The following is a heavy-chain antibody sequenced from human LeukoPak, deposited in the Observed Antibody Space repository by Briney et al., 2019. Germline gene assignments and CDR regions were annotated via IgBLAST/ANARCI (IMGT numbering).Heavy chain of an antibody. V-gene: IGHV3-66*01. J-gene: IGHJ3*02. CDR1: GITVSSNY. Sequence: GGPLRLSCAASGITVSSNYMSWVRQAPGKGLEWVSAIYSGGTTDSVDSVKGRFTISRDDSKNTLYLQMNSLRAEDTAVYYCARASRQFQDAFDIWGQGTMVTVSS. CDR2: IYSGGTT. CDR3: ARASRQFQDAFDI. D-gene: IGHD5-24*01.